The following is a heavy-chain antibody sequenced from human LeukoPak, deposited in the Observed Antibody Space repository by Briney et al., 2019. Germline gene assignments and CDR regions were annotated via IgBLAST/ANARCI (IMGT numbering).Heavy chain of an antibody. J-gene: IGHJ6*02. CDR1: GFTVSSNY. CDR3: ARGGTTLWYGMDV. V-gene: IGHV3-53*01. Sequence: GGSLRLSCAASGFTVSSNYMSWVRQAPGKRLEWVSLIYSDGTTYYADSVKGRFTISRDNSKNTLYLQMDSLRAEDTAVYYCARGGTTLWYGMDVWGQGTTVIVSS. D-gene: IGHD1-1*01. CDR2: IYSDGTT.